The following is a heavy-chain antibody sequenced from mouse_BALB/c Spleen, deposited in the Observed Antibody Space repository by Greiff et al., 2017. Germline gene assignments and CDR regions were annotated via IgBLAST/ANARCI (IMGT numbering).Heavy chain of an antibody. CDR1: GFTFSSYT. V-gene: IGHV5-12-2*01. Sequence: EVMLVESGGGLVQPGGSLKLSCAASGFTFSSYTMSWVRQTPEKRLEWVAYISNGGGSTYYPDTVKGRFTISRDNAKNTLYLQMSSLKSEDTAMYYCARHETMDYWGQGTSVTVSS. CDR2: ISNGGGST. CDR3: ARHETMDY. J-gene: IGHJ4*01.